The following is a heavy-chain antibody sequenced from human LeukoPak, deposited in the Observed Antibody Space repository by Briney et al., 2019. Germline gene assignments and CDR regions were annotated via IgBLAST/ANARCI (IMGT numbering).Heavy chain of an antibody. J-gene: IGHJ4*02. CDR2: IYYTGST. CDR1: GGSISPYY. Sequence: KPSETLSLTCTVSGGSISPYYLSWIRQPPGKGLEWIGYIYYTGSTDYNPSLKSPVTISVDTSTNQFSLELRSVAAAYTAVYYCARGLLTGGYDNWGQGTLVTVSS. CDR3: ARGLLTGGYDN. D-gene: IGHD5-18*01. V-gene: IGHV4-59*01.